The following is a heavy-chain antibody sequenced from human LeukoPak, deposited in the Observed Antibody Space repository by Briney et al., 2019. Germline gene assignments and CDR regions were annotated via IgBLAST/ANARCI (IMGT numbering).Heavy chain of an antibody. D-gene: IGHD2-15*01. CDR3: ARGGGSGYYYYMDV. CDR1: GGSISGYY. CDR2: IYTSGTT. Sequence: SETLSLTCTVSGGSISGYYWSWIRQPAGKGLEWIGRIYTSGTTNYNPSLKSRVTMSVDTSKNHFSLKLSSVTAADTAVYYCARGGGSGYYYYMDVWGKGTTVTISS. V-gene: IGHV4-4*07. J-gene: IGHJ6*03.